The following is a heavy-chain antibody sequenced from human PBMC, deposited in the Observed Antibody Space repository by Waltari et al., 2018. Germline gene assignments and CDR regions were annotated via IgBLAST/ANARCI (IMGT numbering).Heavy chain of an antibody. V-gene: IGHV4-39*01. CDR3: ARHPIIATTILGWFDP. D-gene: IGHD6-13*01. J-gene: IGHJ5*02. Sequence: QVQLKESGPGLVKPSETLSLICTVSSGSIRSNTYYWAWIRQPPGKGLEWIGSFYYSGSTYYNPSLKSRLSMSVDTSKNHFSLKLSAVTAADTALYYCARHPIIATTILGWFDPWGQGTLVTVSS. CDR1: SGSIRSNTYY. CDR2: FYYSGST.